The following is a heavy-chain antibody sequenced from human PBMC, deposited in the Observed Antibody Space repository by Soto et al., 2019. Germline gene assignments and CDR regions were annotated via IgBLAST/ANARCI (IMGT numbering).Heavy chain of an antibody. J-gene: IGHJ3*02. D-gene: IGHD3-22*01. V-gene: IGHV1-69*13. CDR1: GGTFSSYA. CDR2: IIPIFGTA. Sequence: ASVKVSCKASGGTFSSYAISWVRQAPGQGLEWMGGIIPIFGTANYAQKFQGRVTITADESTSTAYMELSSLRSEDTAVYYCAREITMIVRAAFDIWGQGTMVTVSS. CDR3: AREITMIVRAAFDI.